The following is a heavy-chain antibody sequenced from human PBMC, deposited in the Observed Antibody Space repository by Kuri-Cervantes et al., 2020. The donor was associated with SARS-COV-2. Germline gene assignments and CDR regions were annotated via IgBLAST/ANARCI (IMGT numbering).Heavy chain of an antibody. CDR1: GGSISSSSYY. Sequence: GSLRLSCTVSGGSISSSSYYWSWIRQPPGKGLEWIGYIYYSGSTNYNPSLKSRVTISVDTSKNQFSLKLSSVTAADTAVYYCARVGGYCSSTSCYNHAFDIWGQGTMVTVSS. CDR2: IYYSGST. CDR3: ARVGGYCSSTSCYNHAFDI. J-gene: IGHJ3*02. D-gene: IGHD2-2*02. V-gene: IGHV4-61*01.